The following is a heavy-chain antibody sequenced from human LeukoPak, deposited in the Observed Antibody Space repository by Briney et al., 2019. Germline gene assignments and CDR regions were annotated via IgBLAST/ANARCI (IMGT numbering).Heavy chain of an antibody. D-gene: IGHD6-13*01. Sequence: GESLKISCKGSGYSFTSCWIGWVRQMPGKGLEWMGIIYPGDSDTRYSPSFQGQVTISADKSISTAYLQWSSLKASDTAMYYCARLSDGQQLVEGGAFDIWGQGTMVTVSS. CDR1: GYSFTSCW. V-gene: IGHV5-51*01. CDR2: IYPGDSDT. CDR3: ARLSDGQQLVEGGAFDI. J-gene: IGHJ3*02.